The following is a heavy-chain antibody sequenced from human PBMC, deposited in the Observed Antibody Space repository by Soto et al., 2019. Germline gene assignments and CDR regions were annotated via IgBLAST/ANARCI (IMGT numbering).Heavy chain of an antibody. CDR2: IYWNDDK. CDR1: GFSLSTFGMG. Sequence: QITLRESGPTLLKPTQTLTLTCTFSGFSLSTFGMGVGWIRQPRGKAPEWLALIYWNDDKRYSPSLNNRLTIAKDTSKNLVVLTVTNVDPVDTATYYWVNSADSSPSDYWGRGTLVTVSS. CDR3: VNSADSSPSDY. D-gene: IGHD5-18*01. V-gene: IGHV2-5*01. J-gene: IGHJ4*02.